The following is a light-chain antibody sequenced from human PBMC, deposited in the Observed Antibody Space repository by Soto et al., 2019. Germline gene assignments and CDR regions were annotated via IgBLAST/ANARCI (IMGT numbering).Light chain of an antibody. J-gene: IGKJ1*01. CDR2: DAS. Sequence: PSTVSAYVGDSVTITCRASQSITTWLAWYQQRPGKAPKLLIYDASSLETGVPSRFSGSGSGTEFTLTISRVQPEDFATYYCQQYETYLKTFGQGTKVDIK. CDR3: QQYETYLKT. CDR1: QSITTW. V-gene: IGKV1-5*01.